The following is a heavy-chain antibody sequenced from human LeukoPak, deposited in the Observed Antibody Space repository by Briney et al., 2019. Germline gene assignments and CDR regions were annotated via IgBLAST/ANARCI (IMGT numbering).Heavy chain of an antibody. CDR3: ARELVRATTKNWFDP. J-gene: IGHJ5*02. D-gene: IGHD1-26*01. Sequence: ASVKVSCKASGYTFTSYGISWVRQAPGQGLEWMGWISAYNGNTNYAQKLQGRVTMTTDTSTSTAYMELRSLRSDDTALYYCARELVRATTKNWFDPWGQGTLVTVSS. CDR1: GYTFTSYG. V-gene: IGHV1-18*01. CDR2: ISAYNGNT.